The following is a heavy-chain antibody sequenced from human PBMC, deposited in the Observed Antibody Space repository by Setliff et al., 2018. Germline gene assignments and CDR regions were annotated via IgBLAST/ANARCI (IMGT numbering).Heavy chain of an antibody. CDR3: ARYLAGEVGISGWFDP. CDR1: GGSISSSSYY. Sequence: PSETLSLTCTVSGGSISSSSYYWGWIRQPPGKGLGWVASMHHSGIVYYNPSLRSRVIMSVDTSKYQVSLDLTSVTAADTAVYYCARYLAGEVGISGWFDPWGQGTLVTVSS. J-gene: IGHJ5*02. D-gene: IGHD1-26*01. CDR2: MHHSGIV. V-gene: IGHV4-39*07.